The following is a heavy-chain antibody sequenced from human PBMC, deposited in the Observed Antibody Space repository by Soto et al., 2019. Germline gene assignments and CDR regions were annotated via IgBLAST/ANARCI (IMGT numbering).Heavy chain of an antibody. Sequence: QVQLVQSGAEVKMTGASVKVSCKASGYTFVSCGITWVRQGPGQGLEWMGWMNPFNGKTNYAQKVQDRVTLTTDTSTSTAYMELRGLRSDDTAVYYCVRDLDGSGSYYTGYWGPGTLVTVSS. CDR3: VRDLDGSGSYYTGY. V-gene: IGHV1-18*01. J-gene: IGHJ4*02. CDR2: MNPFNGKT. CDR1: GYTFVSCG. D-gene: IGHD3-10*01.